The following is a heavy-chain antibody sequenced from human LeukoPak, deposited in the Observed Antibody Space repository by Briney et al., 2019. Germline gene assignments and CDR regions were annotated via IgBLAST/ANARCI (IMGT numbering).Heavy chain of an antibody. CDR2: ISTDNGNT. V-gene: IGHV1-18*01. J-gene: IGHJ5*02. Sequence: GVSVKVSCKASGYTFTSYGINWVRQAPGQGLEWLGWISTDNGNTNHAQNLQDRVTMTTDTSTSTAYMELRSLRSDDTAVYYCARYPGIAAAGKEYNWFDPWGQGTLVTVSS. CDR1: GYTFTSYG. D-gene: IGHD6-13*01. CDR3: ARYPGIAAAGKEYNWFDP.